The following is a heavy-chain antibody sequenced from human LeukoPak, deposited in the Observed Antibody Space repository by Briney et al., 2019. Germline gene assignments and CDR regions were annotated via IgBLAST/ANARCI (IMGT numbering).Heavy chain of an antibody. J-gene: IGHJ6*02. CDR1: GSTFHDYA. CDR2: ISWNSGNK. D-gene: IGHD1-26*01. CDR3: AKSSGMTWYYYGMDV. Sequence: GRSLRLSCAVSGSTFHDYAMHWVRQAPGKGLEWVSGISWNSGNKAYADSVKGRFTISRDNAKNSLYLQMNSLRAEDTAFYYCAKSSGMTWYYYGMDVWGQGTTVTVSS. V-gene: IGHV3-9*01.